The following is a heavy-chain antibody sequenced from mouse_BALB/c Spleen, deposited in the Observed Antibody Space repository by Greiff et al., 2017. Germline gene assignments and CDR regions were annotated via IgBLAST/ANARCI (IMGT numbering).Heavy chain of an antibody. D-gene: IGHD2-2*01. CDR2: IWAGGST. Sequence: QVQLKESGPGLVAPSQSLSITCTVSGFSLTGYGVHWVRQPPGKGLEWLGVIWAGGSTNYNSALMSRLSISKDNSKSQVFLKMKSLQTDDTAMYYCARERGGYDGDYFDYRGQGTTLTVSS. CDR1: GFSLTGYG. V-gene: IGHV2-9*02. J-gene: IGHJ2*01. CDR3: ARERGGYDGDYFDY.